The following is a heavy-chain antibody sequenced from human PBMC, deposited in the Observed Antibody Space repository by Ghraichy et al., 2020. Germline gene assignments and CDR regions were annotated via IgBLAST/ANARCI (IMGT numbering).Heavy chain of an antibody. D-gene: IGHD2-21*02. Sequence: SETLSLTCTVSGGSISSSSYYWGWIRQPPGKGLEWIGSIYYSGSTYYNPSLKSRVTISVDTSKNQFSLKLSSVTAADTAVYYCARTYCGGDCYCDYWGQGTLVTVSS. J-gene: IGHJ4*02. V-gene: IGHV4-39*01. CDR3: ARTYCGGDCYCDY. CDR1: GGSISSSSYY. CDR2: IYYSGST.